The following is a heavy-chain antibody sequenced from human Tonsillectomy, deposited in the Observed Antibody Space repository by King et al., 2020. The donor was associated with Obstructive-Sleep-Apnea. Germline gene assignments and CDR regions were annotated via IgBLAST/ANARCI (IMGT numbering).Heavy chain of an antibody. CDR1: GGNLNSYT. CDR3: ARGSGDFRRPNGFDI. V-gene: IGHV1-69*09. D-gene: IGHD4-17*01. CDR2: ITPTLGLA. Sequence: QLVQSGTEVKKPASSVKVSCKASGGNLNSYTITWVRQAPGQGLEWMGRITPTLGLANSAPTFQGRVTITADKSTSTAYMELSGLRSDDTAVYYCARGSGDFRRPNGFDIWGQGTMVTVSS. J-gene: IGHJ3*02.